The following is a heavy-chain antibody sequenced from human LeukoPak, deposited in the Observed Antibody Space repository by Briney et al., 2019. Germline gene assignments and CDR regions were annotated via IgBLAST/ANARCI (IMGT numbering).Heavy chain of an antibody. D-gene: IGHD3-10*01. V-gene: IGHV4-38-2*02. J-gene: IGHJ4*02. Sequence: GSLRLSCAASGFTFSSYWMSWVRQAPGKGLEWIGSIYHSGSTYYNPSLKSRVTISVDTSKNQFSLKLSSVTAADTAVYYCARDYYGSGRSLDYWGQGTLVTVSS. CDR1: GFTFSSYW. CDR2: IYHSGST. CDR3: ARDYYGSGRSLDY.